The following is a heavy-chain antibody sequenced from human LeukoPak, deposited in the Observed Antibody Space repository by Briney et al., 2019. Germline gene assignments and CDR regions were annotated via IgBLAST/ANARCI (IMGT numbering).Heavy chain of an antibody. D-gene: IGHD6-6*01. Sequence: ASVKVSCKASGYTFTGYYMHWVRQAPGQGLEWMGRINPNSGGTNYAQKFQGRVTMTRDTSISTAYMELSRLRSDDTAVYYCARERTIAARKGDWFDPWGQGTLSPSPQ. CDR1: GYTFTGYY. V-gene: IGHV1-2*06. CDR3: ARERTIAARKGDWFDP. J-gene: IGHJ5*02. CDR2: INPNSGGT.